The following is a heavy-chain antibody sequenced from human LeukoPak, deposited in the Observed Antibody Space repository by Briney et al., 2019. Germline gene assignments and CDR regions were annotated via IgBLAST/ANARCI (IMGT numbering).Heavy chain of an antibody. CDR2: INPYNGNT. D-gene: IGHD2-2*01. CDR1: GYTFTSYY. CDR3: ARDCSSTSCYVRKGDY. V-gene: IGHV1-18*01. J-gene: IGHJ4*02. Sequence: GASVKVSCKASGYTFTSYYISWVRQAPGQGLEWMGWINPYNGNTNYAQKLQGRVTMTTDTSTSTAYMELRRLRSDDTAVYYCARDCSSTSCYVRKGDYWGQGTLVTVSS.